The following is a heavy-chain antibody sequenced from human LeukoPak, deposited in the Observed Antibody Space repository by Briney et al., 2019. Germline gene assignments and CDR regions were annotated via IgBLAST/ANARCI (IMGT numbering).Heavy chain of an antibody. CDR1: GGSISSGGYS. J-gene: IGHJ4*02. V-gene: IGHV4-30-2*01. D-gene: IGHD3-22*01. CDR3: ARHDSSGYFIFDY. Sequence: PSQTLSLTCAVSGGSISSGGYSWSWIRQPPGKGLEWIGYIYHSGSTYYNPSLKSRVTLSLDRSKNQFSLKLSSVTAADTAVYYCARHDSSGYFIFDYWGQGTLVTVSS. CDR2: IYHSGST.